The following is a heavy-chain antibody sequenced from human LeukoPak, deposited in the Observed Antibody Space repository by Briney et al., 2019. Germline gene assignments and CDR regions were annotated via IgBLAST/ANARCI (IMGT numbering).Heavy chain of an antibody. Sequence: SVKVSCKASGCTFSSYAISWVRQAPGQGLEWMGGIIPIFGTANYAQKFQGRVTITADESTSTAYMELSGLRSEDAAVYYCARALPKTAAAPYYMDVWGKGTTVTVSS. J-gene: IGHJ6*03. D-gene: IGHD2-21*02. CDR3: ARALPKTAAAPYYMDV. V-gene: IGHV1-69*13. CDR2: IIPIFGTA. CDR1: GCTFSSYA.